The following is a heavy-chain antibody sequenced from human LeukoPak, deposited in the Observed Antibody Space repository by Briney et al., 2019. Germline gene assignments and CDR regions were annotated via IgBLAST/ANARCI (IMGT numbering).Heavy chain of an antibody. V-gene: IGHV4-4*09. Sequence: PSETLSLTCTVSGGSISSNYWSWIRQPPGKGLEWIGYIYTSGSTNYNPSLKSRVTISVDTSKNQFSLKLSSVTAADTAVYYCARPSPVNDDAFDIWGQGTMVTVSS. J-gene: IGHJ3*02. CDR2: IYTSGST. D-gene: IGHD1-1*01. CDR3: ARPSPVNDDAFDI. CDR1: GGSISSNY.